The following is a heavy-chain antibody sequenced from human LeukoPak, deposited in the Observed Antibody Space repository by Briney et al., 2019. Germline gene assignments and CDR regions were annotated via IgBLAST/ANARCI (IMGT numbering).Heavy chain of an antibody. D-gene: IGHD3-22*01. CDR1: GGSISSSSYY. Sequence: SETLSLTCTVSGGSISSSSYYWGWIRQPPGKGLEWIGSIYYSGSTYYNPSLKSRVTISVDTSKNQFSLKRSSVTAADTAVYYCASHDSSGWDAFDIWGQGTMVTVSS. V-gene: IGHV4-39*07. CDR3: ASHDSSGWDAFDI. J-gene: IGHJ3*02. CDR2: IYYSGST.